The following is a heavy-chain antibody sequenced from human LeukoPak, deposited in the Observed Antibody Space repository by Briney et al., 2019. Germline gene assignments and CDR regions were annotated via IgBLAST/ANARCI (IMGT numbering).Heavy chain of an antibody. CDR3: ARDCSNGVCFPRDY. CDR1: GYTLSEYG. Sequence: ASVKVSCKAFGYTLSEYGISWVRQAPGQGLEWVGWITTYNGNRKYAEKFQGRVTMTTDTSTSTYYMEMRSLRSDDTAIYYCARDCSNGVCFPRDYWGQGTQLTVST. V-gene: IGHV1-18*01. J-gene: IGHJ4*02. D-gene: IGHD2-8*01. CDR2: ITTYNGNR.